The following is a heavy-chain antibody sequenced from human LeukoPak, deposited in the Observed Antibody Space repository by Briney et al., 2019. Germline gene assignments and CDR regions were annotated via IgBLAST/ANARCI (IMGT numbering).Heavy chain of an antibody. D-gene: IGHD5-24*01. CDR1: GGSFSGYY. CDR2: INHSGST. V-gene: IGHV4-34*01. Sequence: SETLSLTCAVYGGSFSGYYWSWIRQPPGKGLEWIGEINHSGSTNYNPSLKSRVTISVDTSKNQFSLKLSSVTAADTAVYYCARVRRNVSDGYNLVFDYWGQGTLVTVSS. CDR3: ARVRRNVSDGYNLVFDY. J-gene: IGHJ4*02.